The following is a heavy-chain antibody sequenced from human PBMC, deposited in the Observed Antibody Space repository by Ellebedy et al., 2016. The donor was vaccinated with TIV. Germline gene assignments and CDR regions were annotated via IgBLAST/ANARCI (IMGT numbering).Heavy chain of an antibody. J-gene: IGHJ4*02. Sequence: SETLSLXCTVSGGSISGSSYYWGWIRQPPGKGLEWIGEINHSGSTNYNPSLKSRVTISVDTSKNQFSLKLSSVTAADTAVYYCARGDGGGVIVKYYFDYWGQGTLVTVSS. CDR3: ARGDGGGVIVKYYFDY. D-gene: IGHD3-16*02. CDR2: INHSGST. V-gene: IGHV4-39*07. CDR1: GGSISGSSYY.